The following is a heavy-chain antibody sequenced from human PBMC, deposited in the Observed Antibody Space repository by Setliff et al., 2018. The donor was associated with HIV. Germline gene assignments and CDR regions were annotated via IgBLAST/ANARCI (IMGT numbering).Heavy chain of an antibody. CDR2: ISGFNGNT. Sequence: ASVKVSCKASGYSFAWYGLSWVRQAPGQGLEWMGWISGFNGNTKYAQSFQDRVAVTTETATSTAYMEMRSLRSDDTAVYFCARVPYRSAWFSGGHDAFDIWGQGTMVTVSS. CDR3: ARVPYRSAWFSGGHDAFDI. CDR1: GYSFAWYG. J-gene: IGHJ3*02. V-gene: IGHV1-18*01. D-gene: IGHD6-19*01.